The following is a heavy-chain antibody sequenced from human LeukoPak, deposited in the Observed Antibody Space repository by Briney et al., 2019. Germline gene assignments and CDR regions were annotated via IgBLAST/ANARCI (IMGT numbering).Heavy chain of an antibody. CDR3: ARHYGSGYDPLYYFDY. V-gene: IGHV4-34*01. Sequence: SETLSLTCAVYGGSFSGYYWSWIRQPPGKGLEWIGEINHSGSTNYNRSLKSRVTMSVDTSKNQFSLRLSSVTAADTAVYYCARHYGSGYDPLYYFDYWGQGTLVTVSS. CDR2: INHSGST. D-gene: IGHD5-12*01. CDR1: GGSFSGYY. J-gene: IGHJ4*02.